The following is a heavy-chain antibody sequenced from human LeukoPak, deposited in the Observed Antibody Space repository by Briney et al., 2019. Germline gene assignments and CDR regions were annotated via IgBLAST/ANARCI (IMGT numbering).Heavy chain of an antibody. D-gene: IGHD6-6*01. V-gene: IGHV4-39*07. Sequence: SETLSLTCTVSGGSISSSSYYWGWIRQPPGKGLEWIGSIYHSGSTYYNPSLKSRVTISVDTSKNQFSLKLSSVAAADTAVYYCARGVARSSKFHFSYYFDYWGQGTLVTVSS. J-gene: IGHJ4*02. CDR3: ARGVARSSKFHFSYYFDY. CDR2: IYHSGST. CDR1: GGSISSSSYY.